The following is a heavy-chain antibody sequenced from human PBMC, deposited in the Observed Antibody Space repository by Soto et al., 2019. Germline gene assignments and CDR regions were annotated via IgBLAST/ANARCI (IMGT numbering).Heavy chain of an antibody. CDR1: GLTFNNYW. D-gene: IGHD5-18*01. V-gene: IGHV3-7*05. J-gene: IGHJ4*02. CDR2: IRPDGNER. Sequence: VQLVESGGDLVQPGGSLRLSCAASGLTFNNYWMSWVRQAPGKGLEWVANIRPDGNERHYVDSVKGRFIFSRDNAKSSLSLQMNILRVEDTAVYYCATPRVYSYEYWCQGTLVTVSS. CDR3: ATPRVYSYEY.